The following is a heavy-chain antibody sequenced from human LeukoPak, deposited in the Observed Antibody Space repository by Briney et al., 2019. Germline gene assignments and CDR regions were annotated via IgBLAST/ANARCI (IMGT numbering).Heavy chain of an antibody. Sequence: GGSLRLSCAASGFTFNTYAMSWVRQAPGKGLEWVSGISGSGGNTYYADSVKGRFTISRDNSKNTLYVQMNSLRAEDTALYYCAKGGSSSWNAFDIWGQGTLVTVSS. J-gene: IGHJ3*02. CDR2: ISGSGGNT. CDR3: AKGGSSSWNAFDI. D-gene: IGHD6-13*01. CDR1: GFTFNTYA. V-gene: IGHV3-23*01.